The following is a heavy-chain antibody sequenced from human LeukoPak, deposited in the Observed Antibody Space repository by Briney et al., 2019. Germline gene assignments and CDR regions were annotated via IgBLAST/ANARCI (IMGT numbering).Heavy chain of an antibody. CDR1: GGSISNYY. CDR2: IHYSGST. Sequence: SETLSLTCTVSGGSISNYYWSSMRQPPGKGLEWIGYIHYSGSTNYNPSLKSRVTISVDKSKNQFSLKLSSVTAADTAVYYCASTDWNYARWGQGTLVTVSS. CDR3: ASTDWNYAR. J-gene: IGHJ4*02. V-gene: IGHV4-59*08. D-gene: IGHD1-7*01.